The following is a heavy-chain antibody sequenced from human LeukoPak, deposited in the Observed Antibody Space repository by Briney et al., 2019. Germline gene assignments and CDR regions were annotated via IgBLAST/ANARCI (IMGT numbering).Heavy chain of an antibody. J-gene: IGHJ4*02. CDR3: ARDSSAPH. Sequence: GGSLRLSCAASGFTFSSYEMNWVRHAPGKRLEWVSYISSSGSVTYYADSVKGRFTISRDNAKNSLYLQMNSLRGEDTAVYYCARDSSAPHWGQGALVTVSS. CDR2: ISSSGSVT. CDR1: GFTFSSYE. V-gene: IGHV3-48*03.